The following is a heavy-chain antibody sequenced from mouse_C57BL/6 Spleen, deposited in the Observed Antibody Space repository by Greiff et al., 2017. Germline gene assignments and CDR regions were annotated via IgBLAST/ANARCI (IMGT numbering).Heavy chain of an antibody. J-gene: IGHJ3*01. V-gene: IGHV1-50*01. Sequence: QVQLQQPGAELVKPGASVKLSCKASGYTFTSYWMQWVKQRPGQGLEWIGEIDPSDSYTNYNQKFKGKATLTVDTSSSTAYMQLSSLTSEDSAVYYCARDPGGFAYWGQGTLVTVSA. CDR1: GYTFTSYW. CDR2: IDPSDSYT. CDR3: ARDPGGFAY.